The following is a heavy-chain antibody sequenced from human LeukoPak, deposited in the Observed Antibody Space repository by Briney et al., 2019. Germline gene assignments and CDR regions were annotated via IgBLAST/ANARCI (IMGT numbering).Heavy chain of an antibody. CDR1: GFIVTSYY. J-gene: IGHJ6*02. D-gene: IGHD4-11*01. Sequence: GGSLRLSCKASGFIVTSYYMTWVRQAPGKGLEWVSVIYSGGTTYYADSVKGRVAISRDNSKNTVFLQMNSVRAEDTAVYYCARSYSNHLFGMDVWGQGTTVTVSS. CDR3: ARSYSNHLFGMDV. V-gene: IGHV3-66*01. CDR2: IYSGGTT.